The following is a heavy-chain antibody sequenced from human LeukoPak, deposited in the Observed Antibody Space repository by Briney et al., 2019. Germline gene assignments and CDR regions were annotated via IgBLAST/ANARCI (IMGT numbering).Heavy chain of an antibody. D-gene: IGHD1-26*01. CDR1: GGSISSYY. V-gene: IGHV4-59*01. J-gene: IGHJ4*02. CDR3: ARGRSGSPDY. Sequence: SETLSLTCTVSGGSISSYYWSWIRQPPGKGLEWIGYIYYSGSTNYNPSLKSRVTISVDTSKNQFSLKLSSVTAADTAVYYCARGRSGSPDYWGQGNLVTVSS. CDR2: IYYSGST.